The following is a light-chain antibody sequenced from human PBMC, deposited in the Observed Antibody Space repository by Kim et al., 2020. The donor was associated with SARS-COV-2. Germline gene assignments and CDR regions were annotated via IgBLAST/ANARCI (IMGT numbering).Light chain of an antibody. Sequence: SCLGTSVGVGKFTYVSRDQPPPDKAPNTTLSGVSKGPAGVPDRFSGSKSGNTASLTISGLQPEDEADYYCCAYAGTYYIFGTGTKVTVL. CDR2: GVS. V-gene: IGLV2-11*01. CDR1: SVGVGKFTY. J-gene: IGLJ1*01. CDR3: CAYAGTYYI.